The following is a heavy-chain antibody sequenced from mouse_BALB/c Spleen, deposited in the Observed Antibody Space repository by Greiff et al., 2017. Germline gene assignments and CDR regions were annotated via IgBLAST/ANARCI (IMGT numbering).Heavy chain of an antibody. CDR1: GFTFSSYA. V-gene: IGHV5-9-4*01. J-gene: IGHJ1*01. CDR3: ARPSSWYFDV. CDR2: ISSGGSYT. Sequence: VKVVESGGGLVKPGGSLKLSCAASGFTFSSYAMSWVRQSPEKRLEWVAEISSGGSYTYYPDTVTGRFTISRDNAKNTLYLEMSSLRSEDTAMYYCARPSSWYFDVWGAGTTVTVSS.